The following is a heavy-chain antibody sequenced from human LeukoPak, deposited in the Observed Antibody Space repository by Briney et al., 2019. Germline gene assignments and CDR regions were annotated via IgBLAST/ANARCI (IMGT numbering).Heavy chain of an antibody. Sequence: GGSLRLSCGASGFSFSSYWMSWVRQAPGKGLEWVANIKEDGSEKYYVDSVKGRFTMSRDNAKNSLCLQMNSLRAEDTAVYYCARAGGWAFDYWGQGTLVTVSS. CDR2: IKEDGSEK. CDR3: ARAGGWAFDY. CDR1: GFSFSSYW. V-gene: IGHV3-7*03. J-gene: IGHJ4*02. D-gene: IGHD6-19*01.